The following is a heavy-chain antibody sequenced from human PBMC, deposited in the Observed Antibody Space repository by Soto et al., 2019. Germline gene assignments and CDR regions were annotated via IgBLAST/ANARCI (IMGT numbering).Heavy chain of an antibody. J-gene: IGHJ4*02. CDR3: ARVVQFYDSSGYSFYYFDY. CDR1: GGSISSYY. Sequence: SETLSLTCTVSGGSISSYYWSWIRQPPGKGLEWIGYIYYSRGDYYNPSLGRRATITIDTSRNQFSLNLMSVTAADTAVYYCARVVQFYDSSGYSFYYFDYWGQGALVTVSS. D-gene: IGHD3-22*01. CDR2: IYYSRGD. V-gene: IGHV4-59*12.